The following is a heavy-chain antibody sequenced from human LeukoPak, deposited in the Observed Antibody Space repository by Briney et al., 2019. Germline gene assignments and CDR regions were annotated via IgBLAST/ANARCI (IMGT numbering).Heavy chain of an antibody. D-gene: IGHD6-19*01. CDR2: IWYDGSNK. J-gene: IGHJ3*02. Sequence: GGSLRLSCAASGFTFSTYAMHWVRRAPGKGLEWVAVIWYDGSNKYYADSVKGRFSISRDNSKNTLYLQMNSLRAEDTAVYYCARPRGAVAVDDAFDIWGQGTMVTVSS. CDR1: GFTFSTYA. CDR3: ARPRGAVAVDDAFDI. V-gene: IGHV3-33*08.